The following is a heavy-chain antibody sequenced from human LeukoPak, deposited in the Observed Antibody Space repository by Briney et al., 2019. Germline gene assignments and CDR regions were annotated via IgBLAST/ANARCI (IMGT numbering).Heavy chain of an antibody. Sequence: PGGSLRLSCAASGFTFSTYSMNWARQAPGKGLEWVSFISSSSSYIYYADSVKGRFTISRDNAKNSLYLQMNSLRAEDTAVYYCARGGRYSTDNWFDPWGQGTLVTVSS. V-gene: IGHV3-21*01. D-gene: IGHD6-13*01. CDR2: ISSSSSYI. CDR1: GFTFSTYS. J-gene: IGHJ5*02. CDR3: ARGGRYSTDNWFDP.